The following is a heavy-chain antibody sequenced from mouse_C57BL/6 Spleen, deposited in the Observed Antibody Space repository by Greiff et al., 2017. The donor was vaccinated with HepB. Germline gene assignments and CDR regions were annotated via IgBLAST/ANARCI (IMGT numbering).Heavy chain of an antibody. V-gene: IGHV1-18*01. D-gene: IGHD4-1*01. J-gene: IGHJ3*01. CDR2: INPNNGGT. CDR1: GYTFTDYN. CDR3: ARRTGTGFAY. Sequence: VQLQQSGPELVKPGASVKIPCKASGYTFTDYNMDWVKQSHGKSLEWIGDINPNNGGTIYNQKFKGKATFTVDKSSSTAYMELRSLTSEDTAVYYCARRTGTGFAYWGQGTLVTVSA.